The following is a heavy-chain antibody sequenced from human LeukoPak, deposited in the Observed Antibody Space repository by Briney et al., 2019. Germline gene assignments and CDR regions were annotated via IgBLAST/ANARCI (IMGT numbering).Heavy chain of an antibody. V-gene: IGHV4-4*07. Sequence: SSETLSLTCTVSGGSISTYYWSWIRQPAGKGLEWIGRIYSSGSTDYNPSLKSRVTMSIDTSKNQFSLELSSVTAADTAMYYCARGPPPDFDCWGQGTLVTVSS. J-gene: IGHJ4*02. CDR1: GGSISTYY. CDR2: IYSSGST. CDR3: ARGPPPDFDC.